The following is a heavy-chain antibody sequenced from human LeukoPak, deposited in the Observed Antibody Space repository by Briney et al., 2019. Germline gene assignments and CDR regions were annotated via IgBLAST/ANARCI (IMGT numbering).Heavy chain of an antibody. CDR3: ARQDDSSGYYYGPFDY. CDR1: GYSFTSYW. V-gene: IGHV5-51*01. J-gene: IGHJ4*02. Sequence: GESLKISCKGSGYSFTSYWIGWVRQVPGKGLEWMGIIYPGDSDTRYSPSFQGQVTISADKSISTAYLQWSSLKASDTAMYYCARQDDSSGYYYGPFDYWGQGTLVTVSS. CDR2: IYPGDSDT. D-gene: IGHD3-22*01.